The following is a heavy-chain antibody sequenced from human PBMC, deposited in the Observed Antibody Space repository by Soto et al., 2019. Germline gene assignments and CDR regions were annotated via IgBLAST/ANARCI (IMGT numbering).Heavy chain of an antibody. CDR2: INHSGST. D-gene: IGHD3-3*01. CDR3: ARGDPDRFLEWLLYY. Sequence: SATLSLTCAVYGGSFSGYYWSWIRQPPGKGLEWIGEINHSGSTNYNPSLKSRVTISVDTSISTAYMELSSLRSEDTAVYYCARGDPDRFLEWLLYYWGQGTLVTVSS. CDR1: GGSFSGYY. V-gene: IGHV4-34*01. J-gene: IGHJ4*02.